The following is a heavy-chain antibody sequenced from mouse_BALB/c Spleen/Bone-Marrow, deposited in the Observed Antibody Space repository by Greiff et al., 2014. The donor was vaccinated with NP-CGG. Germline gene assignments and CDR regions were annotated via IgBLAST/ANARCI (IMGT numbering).Heavy chain of an antibody. J-gene: IGHJ3*01. CDR1: GFSLTSYG. D-gene: IGHD2-4*01. V-gene: IGHV2-9*02. CDR3: ASPSYYYCPLFAY. Sequence: QVQLKESGPGLVAPSQSLSITCTVSGFSLTSYGVHWVRQPPGKGLEWLGVIWAGGSTNYNSAPMSRLSISKNNSKSHFFLKMNSRQPDDTALFYGASPSYYYCPLFAYWGQGTLVTVSA. CDR2: IWAGGST.